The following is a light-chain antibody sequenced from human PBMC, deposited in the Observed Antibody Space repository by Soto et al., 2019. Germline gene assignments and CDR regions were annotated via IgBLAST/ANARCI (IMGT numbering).Light chain of an antibody. J-gene: IGKJ1*01. CDR3: MHGLQAPRT. V-gene: IGKV2-28*01. CDR2: LVS. CDR1: ESLLHRNGNTL. Sequence: DIVLTQSPLSLTVTPGEAASICCTSSESLLHRNGNTLLDWYLQKPGQSPQLLIYLVSRRASGVPDRFSGGGSGTDFTLKISRVEAEDVGVYYCMHGLQAPRTFGQGTKVEIK.